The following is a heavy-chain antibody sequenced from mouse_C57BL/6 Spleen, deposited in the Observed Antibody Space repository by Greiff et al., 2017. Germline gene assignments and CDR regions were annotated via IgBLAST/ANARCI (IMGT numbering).Heavy chain of an antibody. Sequence: QVQLKQPGAELVKPGASVKMSCKASGYTFTSYWITWVKQRPGQGLEWIGDIYPGSGSTNYNEKFKSKATLTVDTSSSTAYMQLSSLPSEDSAVYYCARESIYYYGSSYGWFAYWGQGTLVTVSA. CDR1: GYTFTSYW. J-gene: IGHJ3*01. CDR3: ARESIYYYGSSYGWFAY. V-gene: IGHV1-55*01. CDR2: IYPGSGST. D-gene: IGHD1-1*01.